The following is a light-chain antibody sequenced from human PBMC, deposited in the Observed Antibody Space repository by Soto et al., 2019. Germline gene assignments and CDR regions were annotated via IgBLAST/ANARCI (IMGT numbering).Light chain of an antibody. Sequence: DIQMTQSPSSVSASVGDRVTITCRASQGVSNWLAWYQQKPGKAPKLLIYAASTLRSGVPSRFSGSGSGTDFTFPISSLQPEDFATYYCQQANSFPYTFGQGTKLEIK. J-gene: IGKJ2*01. CDR2: AAS. CDR1: QGVSNW. CDR3: QQANSFPYT. V-gene: IGKV1-12*01.